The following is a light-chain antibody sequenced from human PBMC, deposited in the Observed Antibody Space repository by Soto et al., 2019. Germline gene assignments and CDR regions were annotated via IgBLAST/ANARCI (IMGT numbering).Light chain of an antibody. CDR1: QSISSW. J-gene: IGKJ4*01. Sequence: DIQMTQSPSTLSASVGDRVTITCRASQSISSWLAWYQQKPGKAPKLLIFDASSLESGTPSRFSGSRSGTDFTLTISSLQPEDFATYYCQQYNSYPPTFGGGTKVDIK. V-gene: IGKV1-5*01. CDR3: QQYNSYPPT. CDR2: DAS.